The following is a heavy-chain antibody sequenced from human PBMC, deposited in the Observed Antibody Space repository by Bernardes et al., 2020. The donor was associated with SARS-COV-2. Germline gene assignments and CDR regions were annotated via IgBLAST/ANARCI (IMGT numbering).Heavy chain of an antibody. V-gene: IGHV1-2*02. J-gene: IGHJ3*02. CDR2: INPSGSDT. Sequence: ASVKVSCKASGYNFNDYYLHWVRQAPGQGLEWMGWINPSGSDTKYAQNFKGRVTMTRDTSINTAYMELSRLNSDDTAVYYGGSVTWSQRDDFDIWGQGTLVTVSS. D-gene: IGHD3-16*01. CDR3: GSVTWSQRDDFDI. CDR1: GYNFNDYY.